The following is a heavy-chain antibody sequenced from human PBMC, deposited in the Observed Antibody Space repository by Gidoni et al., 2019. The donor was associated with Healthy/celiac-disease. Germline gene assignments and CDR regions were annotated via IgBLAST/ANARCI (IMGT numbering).Heavy chain of an antibody. Sequence: QVQLHASCPGLVTPSQPLSLTCTVSGGSISIGCYYWSWIRQHPGKGLEWIGYIYYSGSTYYNPSLKSRVTISVDTAKNQFSLKLSSVTAADTAVYYCARGGLVGATPLGYFDYWGQGTLVTVSS. CDR3: ARGGLVGATPLGYFDY. D-gene: IGHD1-26*01. J-gene: IGHJ4*02. CDR2: IYYSGST. CDR1: GGSISIGCYY. V-gene: IGHV4-31*03.